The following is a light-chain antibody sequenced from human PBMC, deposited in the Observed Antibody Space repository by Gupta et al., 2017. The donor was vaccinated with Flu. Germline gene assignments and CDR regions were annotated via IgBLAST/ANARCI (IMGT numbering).Light chain of an antibody. CDR3: CSYAGSFWV. V-gene: IGLV2-11*01. CDR2: DVT. CDR1: SRDVGGYNY. Sequence: QSALPQPRSVSGSPGPSVTISCTGTSRDVGGYNYVSWYQQHPGKDPKLMIYDVTKRPSGVPDRFSVSKSDNTASLTISGLQAEDEADYYCCSYAGSFWVFGGGTKLTVL. J-gene: IGLJ3*02.